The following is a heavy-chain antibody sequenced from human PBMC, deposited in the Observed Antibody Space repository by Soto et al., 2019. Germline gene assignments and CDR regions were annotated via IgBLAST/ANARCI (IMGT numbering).Heavy chain of an antibody. CDR1: GGTFRNYP. Sequence: QVQLVQSGTEVKKPGSAVKVSCNASGGTFRNYPINWVRQAPGQGLEWMGSIFPLTDIPDYAQNFQARLTISAYKSTSTAYMELSSLTSDDTAMYFCARGPLVVLNYFESWGQGTLVTVSS. V-gene: IGHV1-69*02. CDR3: ARGPLVVLNYFES. J-gene: IGHJ4*02. CDR2: IFPLTDIP.